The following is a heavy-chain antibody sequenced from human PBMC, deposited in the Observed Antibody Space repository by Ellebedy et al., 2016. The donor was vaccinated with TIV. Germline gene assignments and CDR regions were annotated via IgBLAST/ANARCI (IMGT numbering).Heavy chain of an antibody. V-gene: IGHV1-18*01. CDR3: ARDSSGYYPLDY. Sequence: ASVKVSXKASGYTFTSYGISWVRQAPGQGLEWMGWISAYNGNTNYAQKLQGRVTMTTDTSTSTAYMELRSLRSDDTAVYYCARDSSGYYPLDYWGQGTLVTVSS. D-gene: IGHD3-22*01. CDR2: ISAYNGNT. J-gene: IGHJ4*02. CDR1: GYTFTSYG.